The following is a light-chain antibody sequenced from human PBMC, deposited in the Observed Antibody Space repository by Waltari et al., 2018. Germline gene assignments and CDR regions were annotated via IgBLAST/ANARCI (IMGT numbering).Light chain of an antibody. CDR1: QSVSSSY. CDR2: GAS. V-gene: IGKV3-20*01. J-gene: IGKJ4*01. CDR3: QQYGSSPPSLT. Sequence: EIVLTQSPGTLSLSPGERATLSCRASQSVSSSYLAWYQQKPGQAPRLLIYGASSRATGIPDRCSGSGSGTDFTRTISSLEPEDFAVYYCQQYGSSPPSLTFGGGTKVEIK.